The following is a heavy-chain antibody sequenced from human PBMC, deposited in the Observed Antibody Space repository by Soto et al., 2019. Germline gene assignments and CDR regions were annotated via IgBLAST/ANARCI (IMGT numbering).Heavy chain of an antibody. V-gene: IGHV1-3*01. CDR3: ARDPGGPDGPGDY. CDR1: GYTFTSYA. CDR2: INAGNGNT. J-gene: IGHJ4*02. Sequence: QVQLVQSGAEVKKPGASVKVSCKASGYTFTSYAMHWVRQAPGQRLEWMGWINAGNGNTKYSQKFQGRVTITRDTSASTAYMELSTLRSEDTAVYYCARDPGGPDGPGDYWGQGTLVTVSS. D-gene: IGHD2-15*01.